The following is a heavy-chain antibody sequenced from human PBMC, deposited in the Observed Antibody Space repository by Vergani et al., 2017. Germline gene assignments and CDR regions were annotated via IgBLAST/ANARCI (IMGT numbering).Heavy chain of an antibody. CDR3: ARDLGYDSSGPKYYFDY. Sequence: QVQLVQSGAEVKKPGASVKVSCKASGYTFTSYYMHWVRQAPGQGLEWMGIINPSGGSTSYAQKFQGRATMTRDTSTSTVYMELSSLRSEDTAVYYCARDLGYDSSGPKYYFDYWGQGTLVTVSS. J-gene: IGHJ4*02. CDR1: GYTFTSYY. CDR2: INPSGGST. V-gene: IGHV1-46*03. D-gene: IGHD3-22*01.